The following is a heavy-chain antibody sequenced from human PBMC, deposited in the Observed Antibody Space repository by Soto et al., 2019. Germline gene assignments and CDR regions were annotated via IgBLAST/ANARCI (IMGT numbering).Heavy chain of an antibody. CDR2: IIPIFGTA. J-gene: IGHJ4*02. Sequence: QVQLVQSGAEVKKPGSSVKVSCKASGGTFSSYAISWVRQAPGQGLEWMGGIIPIFGTANYAQKFQGRVTITADESTRTAYMELSRLRSEDTAVYYCLASNRGKMRYLECWGQGTLVTVSS. V-gene: IGHV1-69*01. D-gene: IGHD1-20*01. CDR1: GGTFSSYA. CDR3: LASNRGKMRYLEC.